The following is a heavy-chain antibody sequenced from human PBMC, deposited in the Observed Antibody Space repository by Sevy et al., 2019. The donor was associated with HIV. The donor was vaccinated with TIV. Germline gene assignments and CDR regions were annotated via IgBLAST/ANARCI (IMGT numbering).Heavy chain of an antibody. J-gene: IGHJ4*02. CDR2: ISSSRSYI. Sequence: GGALRLSCAASGFTFSSYSMNWVRQAPGKGLEWVSSISSSRSYIYYADSVKGRFTISRDNAKNSLYLQMNSLRAEDTAVYYCARDPGYSSGWHGGGYWGQGTLVTVSS. D-gene: IGHD6-19*01. CDR1: GFTFSSYS. V-gene: IGHV3-21*01. CDR3: ARDPGYSSGWHGGGY.